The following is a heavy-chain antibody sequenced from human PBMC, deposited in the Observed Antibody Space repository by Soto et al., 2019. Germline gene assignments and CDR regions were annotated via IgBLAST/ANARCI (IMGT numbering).Heavy chain of an antibody. Sequence: QVQLVQSGAEVKKPGSSVKVSCKASGDTFSSYVLSWVRQAPGQGLEWMGGIIPMFGTSNYTQKFQGRVTITADESTSTAYMELSSLRSEDTAVYYCARITMTTVTVWFDPRGQGTLVTVSS. D-gene: IGHD4-17*01. J-gene: IGHJ5*02. CDR1: GDTFSSYV. CDR3: ARITMTTVTVWFDP. CDR2: IIPMFGTS. V-gene: IGHV1-69*01.